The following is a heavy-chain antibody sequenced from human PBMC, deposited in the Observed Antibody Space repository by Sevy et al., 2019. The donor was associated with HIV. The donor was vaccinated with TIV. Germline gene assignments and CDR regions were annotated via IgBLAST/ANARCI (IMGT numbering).Heavy chain of an antibody. CDR2: IKQDGSEK. D-gene: IGHD3-9*01. Sequence: GGSLRLSCAASGFTFSSYWMSWVRQAPGKGLEWVANIKQDGSEKYYVDSVKGRFTISRDNAKNSLYLQMNSLRAEDTAVYYCARVIRYFDSPASLDYWGQGTLVTVSS. V-gene: IGHV3-7*01. CDR1: GFTFSSYW. J-gene: IGHJ4*02. CDR3: ARVIRYFDSPASLDY.